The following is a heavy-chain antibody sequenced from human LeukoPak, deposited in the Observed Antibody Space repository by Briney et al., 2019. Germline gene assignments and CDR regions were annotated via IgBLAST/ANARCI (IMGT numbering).Heavy chain of an antibody. D-gene: IGHD3-22*01. CDR1: GGTFSSYA. J-gene: IGHJ4*02. V-gene: IGHV1-69*13. Sequence: SVKVFCKASGGTFSSYAISWVRQAPGQGLEWMGGIIPIFGTANYAQKFQGRVTITADESTSTAYMELSSLRSEDTAVYYCARLHDSSGYYYGYFDYWGQGTLVTVSS. CDR3: ARLHDSSGYYYGYFDY. CDR2: IIPIFGTA.